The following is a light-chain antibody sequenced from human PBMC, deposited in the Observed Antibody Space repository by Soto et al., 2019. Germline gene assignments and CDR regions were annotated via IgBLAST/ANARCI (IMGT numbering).Light chain of an antibody. V-gene: IGKV3-11*01. CDR3: QQRSDWPPFT. Sequence: EIVLTQSPATLSLSPGERATLSCRASQSVSNFLAWFQQKPGQAPRLLIYDTYKRATGIPARFSGSGSGTDFTLTISSLEPEDFAVYYCQQRSDWPPFTFGQGTNLEIK. CDR2: DTY. J-gene: IGKJ2*01. CDR1: QSVSNF.